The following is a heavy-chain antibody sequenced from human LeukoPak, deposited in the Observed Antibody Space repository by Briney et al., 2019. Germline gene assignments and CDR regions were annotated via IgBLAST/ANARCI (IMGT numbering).Heavy chain of an antibody. Sequence: GGSLRLSCAASGFTFSSYAMSWVRQAPGKGLEWVSAISGSGGSTYYADSVKGRFTISRDNSKNTLYLQMNSLRAEDTAVYYCANPFRYCSSGSCQTDAFDIWGQGTMVTVSS. CDR1: GFTFSSYA. J-gene: IGHJ3*02. V-gene: IGHV3-23*01. CDR2: ISGSGGST. CDR3: ANPFRYCSSGSCQTDAFDI. D-gene: IGHD2-15*01.